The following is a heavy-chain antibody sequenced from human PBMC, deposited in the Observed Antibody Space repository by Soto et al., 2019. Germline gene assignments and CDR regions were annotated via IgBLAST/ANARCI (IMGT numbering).Heavy chain of an antibody. CDR3: ATNYGSGSTHFDY. Sequence: QVQLVQSGAEVKKPGSPVRVSCTASGDTFNFYTISWVRQVPGQGPEWMGRIIPRLVMSNYAQKFQGRVTIMADKSTSTVYMNLSGLTSEDTAVYYCATNYGSGSTHFDYWGQGTLVTVSS. J-gene: IGHJ4*02. CDR2: IIPRLVMS. D-gene: IGHD3-10*01. V-gene: IGHV1-69*02. CDR1: GDTFNFYT.